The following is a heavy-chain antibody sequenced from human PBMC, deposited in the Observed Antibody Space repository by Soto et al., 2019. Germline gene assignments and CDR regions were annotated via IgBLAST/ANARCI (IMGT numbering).Heavy chain of an antibody. CDR2: IRSKANSYAT. D-gene: IGHD2-15*01. CDR3: ARSRGGGRYLWFDP. CDR1: GFTFSGSA. J-gene: IGHJ5*02. Sequence: GGSLRLSCAASGFTFSGSAMHWVRQASGKGLEWVGRIRSKANSYATAYAASVKGRFTISRDDSKNTAYLQMNSLKTEDTAMYYCARSRGGGRYLWFDPWGQGTQVTVS. V-gene: IGHV3-73*01.